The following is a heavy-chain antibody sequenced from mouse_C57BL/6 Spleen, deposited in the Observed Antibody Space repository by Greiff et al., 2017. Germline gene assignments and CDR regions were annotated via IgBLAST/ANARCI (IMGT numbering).Heavy chain of an antibody. V-gene: IGHV1-81*01. D-gene: IGHD4-1*01. Sequence: QVQLQQSGAELARPGASVKLSCKASGYTFTSYGISWVKQRTGQGLEWIGEIYPRSGNTYYNEKFKGKATRTADKSSSTAYMELRSLTSADSAVYIGARITGTELYAMDYWGQGTSVTVSS. J-gene: IGHJ4*01. CDR2: IYPRSGNT. CDR1: GYTFTSYG. CDR3: ARITGTELYAMDY.